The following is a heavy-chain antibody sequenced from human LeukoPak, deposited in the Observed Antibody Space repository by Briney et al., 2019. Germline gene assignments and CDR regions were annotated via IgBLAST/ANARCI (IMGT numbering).Heavy chain of an antibody. CDR1: GFTFSSYS. J-gene: IGHJ4*02. D-gene: IGHD2-2*01. Sequence: GGSLRLSCAASGFTFSSYSMNWVRQAPGKGLEWVSSISSSSSCIYYADSVKGRFTISRDNAKNSLYLQMNSLRAEDTAMYYCARRYCSSTSCYVNDYWGQGTLVTVSS. V-gene: IGHV3-21*01. CDR2: ISSSSSCI. CDR3: ARRYCSSTSCYVNDY.